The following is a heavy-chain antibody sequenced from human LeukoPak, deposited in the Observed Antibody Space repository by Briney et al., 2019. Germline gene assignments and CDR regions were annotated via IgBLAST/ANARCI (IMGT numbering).Heavy chain of an antibody. Sequence: GGSLRLSCAASGFTFSIYWMSWVRQAPGKGLEWVAFIRYDGSNKYYADSVKGRFTISRDNSKNTLYLQMNSLRAEDTAVYYCAKDRRRYYYGSGSPYYFDYWGQGTLVTVSS. CDR1: GFTFSIYW. J-gene: IGHJ4*02. D-gene: IGHD3-10*01. V-gene: IGHV3-30*02. CDR2: IRYDGSNK. CDR3: AKDRRRYYYGSGSPYYFDY.